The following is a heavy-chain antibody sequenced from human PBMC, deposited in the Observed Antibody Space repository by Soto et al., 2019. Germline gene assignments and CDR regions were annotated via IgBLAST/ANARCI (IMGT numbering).Heavy chain of an antibody. V-gene: IGHV5-51*01. CDR1: GYNFNTYW. D-gene: IGHD3-3*01. J-gene: IGHJ4*02. Sequence: PGESLKISCTGSGYNFNTYWIAWVRQMPGKGLELMGIIYPSDSDTRYRPSFQGQVTISADKSISSAYLQWSSLRASDTAMYYCARGGVSTRTFDYWGQGTPVTVS. CDR3: ARGGVSTRTFDY. CDR2: IYPSDSDT.